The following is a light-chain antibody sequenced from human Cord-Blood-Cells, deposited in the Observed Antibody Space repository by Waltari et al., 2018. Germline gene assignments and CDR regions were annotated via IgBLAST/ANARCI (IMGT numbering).Light chain of an antibody. CDR1: SSDVGGYNY. Sequence: QSALTQPASVCGSPGQSITISCTGTSSDVGGYNYVHWYQQHPCKAPKLMIYDVSNRPSGVSNLFSGSKSGTTASLTISWLQAEDEADYYCSSYTSSSTLVFGGGTKLTVL. J-gene: IGLJ2*01. V-gene: IGLV2-14*01. CDR2: DVS. CDR3: SSYTSSSTLV.